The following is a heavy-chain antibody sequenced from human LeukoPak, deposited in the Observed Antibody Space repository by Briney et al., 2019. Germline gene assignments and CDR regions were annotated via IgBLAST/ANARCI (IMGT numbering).Heavy chain of an antibody. CDR3: ARAYDCGGDCRFFDY. CDR1: GYTFTSYY. J-gene: IGHJ4*02. CDR2: ISYDGSNK. D-gene: IGHD2-21*02. Sequence: SCKASGYTFTSYYMHWVRQAPGKGLEWVAVISYDGSNKYYADSVKGRFTISRDNSKNTLYLQMNSLRAEDTAVYYCARAYDCGGDCRFFDYWGQGTLVTVSS. V-gene: IGHV3-30-3*01.